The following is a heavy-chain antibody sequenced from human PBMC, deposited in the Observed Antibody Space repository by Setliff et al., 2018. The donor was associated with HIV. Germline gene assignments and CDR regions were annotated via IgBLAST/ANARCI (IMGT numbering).Heavy chain of an antibody. J-gene: IGHJ3*02. CDR3: TRAFPPMIPAAFDI. CDR2: INPSDGIP. D-gene: IGHD3-16*01. CDR1: GFSFSRHY. V-gene: IGHV1-46*01. Sequence: ASVKVSCKASGFSFSRHYMHWVRQAPGDGLEWVAMINPSDGIPSYAQKFQDRVVVTRDTSRSIVYMELSSLLSEDTAVYFCTRAFPPMIPAAFDIWGLGTLVTVS.